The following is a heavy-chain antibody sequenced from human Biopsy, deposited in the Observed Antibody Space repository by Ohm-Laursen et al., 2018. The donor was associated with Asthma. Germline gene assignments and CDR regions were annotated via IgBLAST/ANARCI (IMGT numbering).Heavy chain of an antibody. D-gene: IGHD2/OR15-2a*01. CDR2: IVFASGAA. J-gene: IGHJ5*01. Sequence: GASVKVSCNASGVALSGYTFEWVRQARGLGLEWIAWIVFASGAANYAQNFQDRLTVTRDMSAGSVSMELRGLSSTDTAVYYCAAGRTSLQGESLTWGQGTLVSVSS. CDR3: AAGRTSLQGESLT. V-gene: IGHV1-58*01. CDR1: GVALSGYT.